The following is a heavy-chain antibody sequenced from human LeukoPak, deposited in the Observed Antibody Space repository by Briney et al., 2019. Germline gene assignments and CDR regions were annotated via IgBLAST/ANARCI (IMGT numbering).Heavy chain of an antibody. V-gene: IGHV1-2*02. D-gene: IGHD3-10*01. CDR3: ARTISMVRGVIITALPY. CDR2: INPNSGGT. CDR1: GYTFTGYY. Sequence: ASVKVSCKASGYTFTGYYMNWVRQAPGQRLEWMGWINPNSGGTDYSQKFQGRVTMTRDTSISTAYMELSSLISDDSAVYYCARTISMVRGVIITALPYWGQGTLVTVSS. J-gene: IGHJ4*02.